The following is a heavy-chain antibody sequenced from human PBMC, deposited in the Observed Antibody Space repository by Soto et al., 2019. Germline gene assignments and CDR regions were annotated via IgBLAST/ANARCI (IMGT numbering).Heavy chain of an antibody. Sequence: GGSLRLSCAASGFTFSSYAMSWVRQAPGKGLEWVSAISGSGGSTYYADSVKGRFTISRDNSKNTLYLQMNSLRAEDTAVYYCAILPWPPYYYGMDVWGQGTTVTVSS. CDR1: GFTFSSYA. V-gene: IGHV3-23*01. CDR2: ISGSGGST. J-gene: IGHJ6*02. CDR3: AILPWPPYYYGMDV.